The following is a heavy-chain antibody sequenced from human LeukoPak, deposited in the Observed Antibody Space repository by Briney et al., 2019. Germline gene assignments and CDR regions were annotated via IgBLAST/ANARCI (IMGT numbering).Heavy chain of an antibody. Sequence: GGSLRLSCAASGFTFSNYAMTWIRQAPGKGLEWVSTISESGGTTCYADSVKGRFTISRDNSKNTLYLQMNSLRADDTAMYFCTRAGWVYWGQGTLVTVSS. D-gene: IGHD1-26*01. V-gene: IGHV3-23*01. CDR1: GFTFSNYA. CDR3: TRAGWVY. J-gene: IGHJ4*02. CDR2: ISESGGTT.